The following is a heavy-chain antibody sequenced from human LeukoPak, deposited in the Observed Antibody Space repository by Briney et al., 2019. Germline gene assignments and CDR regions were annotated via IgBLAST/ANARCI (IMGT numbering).Heavy chain of an antibody. Sequence: GGSLRLSCAASGFTFSSYSMNWVRQAPGKGLEWVSYISSSTSSIYYADSVKGRFTISRDNAKNSLCLQMNSLRDEDTAVYYCARGHNDTFDIWGQGTMVTVSS. CDR1: GFTFSSYS. V-gene: IGHV3-48*02. CDR3: ARGHNDTFDI. CDR2: ISSSTSSI. J-gene: IGHJ3*02.